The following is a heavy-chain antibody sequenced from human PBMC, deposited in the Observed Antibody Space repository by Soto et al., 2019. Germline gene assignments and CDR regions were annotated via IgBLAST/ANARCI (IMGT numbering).Heavy chain of an antibody. CDR2: INSDGSST. J-gene: IGHJ4*02. CDR1: GFTFSSYW. CDR3: AKGSEWLRFSEYYIDY. Sequence: GGSLRLSCATSGFTFSSYWTHWVRQAPGKGLVWVSRINSDGSSTSYADSVKGRFTISRDNSKNTLYLQMNSLRAEDTAVYYCAKGSEWLRFSEYYIDYWGQGTLVTVSS. D-gene: IGHD5-12*01. V-gene: IGHV3-74*01.